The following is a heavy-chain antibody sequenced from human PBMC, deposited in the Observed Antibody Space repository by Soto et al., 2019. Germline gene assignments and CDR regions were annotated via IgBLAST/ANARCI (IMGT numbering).Heavy chain of an antibody. Sequence: EVQLVESGGGLVQPGGSLRLSCTASGFTFRTYWMSWVRQAPGKGLEWVANIKEDGSGKYYVDSVKGRFTISRDNAKNSLYLQMNSLRAEATAVYYCARVGDGYSSSSTDYWGQGTLVTFSS. CDR1: GFTFRTYW. V-gene: IGHV3-7*05. CDR2: IKEDGSGK. D-gene: IGHD6-6*01. J-gene: IGHJ4*02. CDR3: ARVGDGYSSSSTDY.